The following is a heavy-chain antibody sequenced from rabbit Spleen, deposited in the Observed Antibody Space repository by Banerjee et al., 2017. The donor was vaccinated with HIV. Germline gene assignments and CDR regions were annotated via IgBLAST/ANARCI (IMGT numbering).Heavy chain of an antibody. V-gene: IGHV1S40*01. Sequence: QSLEESGGDLVKPGASLTLTCTASGVSFSFSSYMCWVRQAPGKGLEWIACIDAGSSAFTYFATWAKGRFTISKTSSTTVTLQVPRLTAADTATYFCARDTSSSFSSYGMDLWGPGTLVTV. CDR1: GVSFSFSSY. CDR2: IDAGSSAFT. J-gene: IGHJ6*01. CDR3: ARDTSSSFSSYGMDL. D-gene: IGHD1-1*01.